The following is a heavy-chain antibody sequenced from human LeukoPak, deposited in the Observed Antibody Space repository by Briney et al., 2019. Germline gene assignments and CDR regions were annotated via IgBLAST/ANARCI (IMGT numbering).Heavy chain of an antibody. CDR1: GYALAELS. CDR2: FDAEQDET. CDR3: ATDMMNGTTWRDY. D-gene: IGHD1-1*01. V-gene: IGHV1-24*01. Sequence: GASVKVSCKVSGYALAELSIHWVRQTPGKGLEWMGGFDAEQDETLYAQKFEGGVTMTEDTSTATAHLEMNRLTSDDTGVYFCATDMMNGTTWRDYWGQGTLVVVSS. J-gene: IGHJ4*02.